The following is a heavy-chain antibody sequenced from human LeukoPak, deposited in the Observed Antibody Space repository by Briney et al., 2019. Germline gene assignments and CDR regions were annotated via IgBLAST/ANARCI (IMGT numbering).Heavy chain of an antibody. D-gene: IGHD3-10*01. CDR2: ISSSGSTI. Sequence: PGGSLRLSCAASGFTFSSYEMNWVRQAPGKGLEWVSYISSSGSTIHYADSVKGRFTISRDSAKNSLYLQMNSLSDEDTAVYYCARGRTYGLGGDYWGQGTLVTVSS. V-gene: IGHV3-48*03. CDR3: ARGRTYGLGGDY. CDR1: GFTFSSYE. J-gene: IGHJ4*02.